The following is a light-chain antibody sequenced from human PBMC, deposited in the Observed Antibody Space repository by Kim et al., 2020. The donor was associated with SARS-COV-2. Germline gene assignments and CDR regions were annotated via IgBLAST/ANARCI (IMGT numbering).Light chain of an antibody. CDR2: SAS. CDR3: QQSYAIPWT. J-gene: IGKJ1*01. CDR1: QGISNS. V-gene: IGKV1-NL1*01. Sequence: DIQMTQSPSSLSASVGDTVTITCRASQGISNSLAWYRQKPGTAPRLLLYSASRLETGVPSRFSGRGSGTEYTLTISSLQPEDLGTYFCQQSYAIPWTFGLGTKVEI.